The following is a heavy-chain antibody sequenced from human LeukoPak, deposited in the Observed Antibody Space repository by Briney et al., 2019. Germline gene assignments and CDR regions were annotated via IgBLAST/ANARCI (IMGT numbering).Heavy chain of an antibody. Sequence: SETLSLTSAVYSGTFSGYYWSWIRQPPGKGLEWIGEINHSGSTNYNPSLKSRVTISVDTSKNQFSLKLSSVTAADTAVYYCASLNYYYYYMDDWGKGTTVTVSS. CDR3: ASLNYYYYYMDD. CDR2: INHSGST. J-gene: IGHJ6*03. V-gene: IGHV4-34*01. CDR1: SGTFSGYY.